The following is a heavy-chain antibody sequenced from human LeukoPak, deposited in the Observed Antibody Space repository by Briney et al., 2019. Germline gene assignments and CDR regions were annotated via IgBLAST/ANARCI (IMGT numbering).Heavy chain of an antibody. CDR3: AGHSGYDYNWFDP. CDR1: GYSFTSYW. D-gene: IGHD5-12*01. Sequence: HGESLKVSCKGSGYSFTSYWIGWVRQMPGKGLEWMGIIYPGDSDTRYSPSFQGQVTISADKSISTAYLQWSSLKASDTAMYYCAGHSGYDYNWFDPWGQGTLVTVSS. J-gene: IGHJ5*02. CDR2: IYPGDSDT. V-gene: IGHV5-51*01.